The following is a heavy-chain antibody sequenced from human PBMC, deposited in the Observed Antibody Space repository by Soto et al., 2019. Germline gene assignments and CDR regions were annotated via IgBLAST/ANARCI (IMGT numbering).Heavy chain of an antibody. D-gene: IGHD3-3*01. Sequence: SETLSLTCSVSGGSISSGTDYWGWIRQPPGKGLEWIGSIAYSGTTHYNLSLNSRVTISRDTSKNQFSLKLNSVTAADTAVYNVLRHSEFFGGADCWGQGTLVTVSS. CDR2: IAYSGTT. V-gene: IGHV4-39*01. CDR1: GGSISSGTDY. CDR3: LRHSEFFGGADC. J-gene: IGHJ4*02.